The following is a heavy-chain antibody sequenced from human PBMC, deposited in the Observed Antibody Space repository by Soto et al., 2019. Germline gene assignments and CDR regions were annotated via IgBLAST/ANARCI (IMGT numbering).Heavy chain of an antibody. D-gene: IGHD2-2*02. CDR2: ISSSSSYI. CDR1: GFTFSSYS. Sequence: GGSLRLSCAASGFTFSSYSMNWVRQAPGKGLEWVSSISSSSSYIYYADSVKGRFTISRDNAKNSLYLQMNSLRAEDTAVYYCARSYQLLNRMDVWGQGTTVTVSS. J-gene: IGHJ6*02. V-gene: IGHV3-21*01. CDR3: ARSYQLLNRMDV.